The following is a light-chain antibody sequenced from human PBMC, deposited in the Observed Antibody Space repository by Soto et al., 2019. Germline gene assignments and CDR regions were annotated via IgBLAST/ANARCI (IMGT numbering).Light chain of an antibody. CDR2: AAF. V-gene: IGKV1-9*01. J-gene: IGKJ3*01. CDR3: QQLNSYPRGLT. CDR1: QGISSY. Sequence: DIQLTQSPSFLSASVGDRVTITCRASQGISSYLAWYQQKPGKAPKLLIYAAFTLQSGVPSRFSGSGSGTEFTLTISSLQPEDFATYYCQQLNSYPRGLTFGPGTKVDIK.